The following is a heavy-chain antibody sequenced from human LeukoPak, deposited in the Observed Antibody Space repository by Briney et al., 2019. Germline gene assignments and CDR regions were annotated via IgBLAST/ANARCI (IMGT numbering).Heavy chain of an antibody. CDR3: ARGGPFSIAAARVYYFDY. Sequence: ASVKVSCKASDYTFTSYGISWVRQAPGQGLEWMGWISPYSDNTNYAQNLQGRVTMTTDTSTSTAYMELRSLTSDDTAMYYCARGGPFSIAAARVYYFDYWGQETLVTVSS. J-gene: IGHJ4*02. V-gene: IGHV1-18*01. D-gene: IGHD6-13*01. CDR1: DYTFTSYG. CDR2: ISPYSDNT.